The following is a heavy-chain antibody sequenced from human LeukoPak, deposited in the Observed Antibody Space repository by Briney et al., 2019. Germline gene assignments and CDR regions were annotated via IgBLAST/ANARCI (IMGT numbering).Heavy chain of an antibody. J-gene: IGHJ5*02. Sequence: VASVKVSCKASGGTFSSYTISWVRQAPGQGLEWMGRIIPILGIANYAQKFQGRVTITADKSTSTAHMELSSLRSEDTAVYYCARDESSSRSPYNWFDPWGQGTLVTVSS. CDR1: GGTFSSYT. D-gene: IGHD6-13*01. CDR3: ARDESSSRSPYNWFDP. V-gene: IGHV1-69*04. CDR2: IIPILGIA.